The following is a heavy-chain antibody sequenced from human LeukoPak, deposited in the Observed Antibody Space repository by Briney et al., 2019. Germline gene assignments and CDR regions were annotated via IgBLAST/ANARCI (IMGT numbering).Heavy chain of an antibody. CDR2: IYYSGST. CDR1: GGSISSSSYC. Sequence: PSETLSLTCTVSGGSISSSSYCWGWIRQPPGMGLEWIGSIYYSGSTYYNPSLKSRVTISVDTSKNQFSLKLSSVTAADTAVYYCARIAVAGIGYWGQGTLVTVSS. D-gene: IGHD6-19*01. V-gene: IGHV4-39*01. J-gene: IGHJ4*02. CDR3: ARIAVAGIGY.